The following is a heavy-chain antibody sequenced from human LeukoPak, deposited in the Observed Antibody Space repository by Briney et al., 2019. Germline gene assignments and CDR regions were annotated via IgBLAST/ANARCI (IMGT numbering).Heavy chain of an antibody. V-gene: IGHV3-21*01. CDR3: TRGGDNSL. D-gene: IGHD2/OR15-2a*01. Sequence: GGSLRLSCAASGFTFSSYSMNWVRQAPGKGLEWVSSISSSSSYIYYADSVKGRFTISRDNAKNSLYLQMDSLRDDETAVYYCTRGGDNSLWGQGTLVTVSS. CDR1: GFTFSSYS. J-gene: IGHJ4*02. CDR2: ISSSSSYI.